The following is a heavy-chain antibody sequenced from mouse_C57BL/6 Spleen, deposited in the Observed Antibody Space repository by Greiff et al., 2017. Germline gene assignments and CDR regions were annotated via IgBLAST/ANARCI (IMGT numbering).Heavy chain of an antibody. D-gene: IGHD2-1*01. CDR1: GYAFSSYW. Sequence: QVQLQQSGAELVKPGASVKISCKASGYAFSSYWMNWVKQRPGKGLEWIGQIYPGDGDTNYNGKFKGKATLTADKSSSTAYMQLSSLTSEDSAVYFCTRSNGNSDYFDYWGQGTTLTVSS. J-gene: IGHJ2*01. CDR2: IYPGDGDT. CDR3: TRSNGNSDYFDY. V-gene: IGHV1-80*01.